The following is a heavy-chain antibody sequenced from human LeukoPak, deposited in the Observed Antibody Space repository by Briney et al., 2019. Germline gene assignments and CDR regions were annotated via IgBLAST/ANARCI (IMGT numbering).Heavy chain of an antibody. V-gene: IGHV3-73*01. Sequence: GGSLRLSCAASGFTFSGSAMHWVRQASGKGLEWVGRIRSKANSYATAYAASVKGRFTISRDDSKNTAYLQMNSLKTEDPAVYYCTRSSREDSGYDFKDAFDIWGQGTMVTVSS. J-gene: IGHJ3*02. D-gene: IGHD5-12*01. CDR1: GFTFSGSA. CDR2: IRSKANSYAT. CDR3: TRSSREDSGYDFKDAFDI.